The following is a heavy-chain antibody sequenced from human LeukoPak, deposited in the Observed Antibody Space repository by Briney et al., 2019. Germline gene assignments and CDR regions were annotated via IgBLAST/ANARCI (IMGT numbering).Heavy chain of an antibody. CDR2: IYHSGST. D-gene: IGHD2-15*01. CDR3: ARVIRGGGNKNWFDP. J-gene: IGHJ5*02. CDR1: GYSISSCYY. Sequence: SETLSLTCAVSGYSISSCYYWGWIRQPPGKGLEWIGSIYHSGSTYYNPSLKSRVTISVDTSKNKFSLKLSSVTAADTAVYYCARVIRGGGNKNWFDPWGQGTLVTVSS. V-gene: IGHV4-38-2*01.